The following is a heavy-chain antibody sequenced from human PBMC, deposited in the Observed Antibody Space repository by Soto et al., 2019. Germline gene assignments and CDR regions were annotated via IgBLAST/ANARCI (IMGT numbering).Heavy chain of an antibody. J-gene: IGHJ5*02. CDR1: GGSISTYY. CDR2: IYYSGST. V-gene: IGHV4-59*01. CDR3: ARDRPHYDSWSGYHWFDP. D-gene: IGHD3-3*01. Sequence: SETLSLTCTVSGGSISTYYWSWIRQPPGKGLEWIGYIYYSGSTNYNPSLKSRVTISVDTSKNQFSLKLSSVTAADTAVYYCARDRPHYDSWSGYHWFDPWGQGTLVTAPQ.